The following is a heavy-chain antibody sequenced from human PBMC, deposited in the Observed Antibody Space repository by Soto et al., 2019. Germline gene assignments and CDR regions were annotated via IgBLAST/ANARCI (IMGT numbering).Heavy chain of an antibody. CDR3: ARVGDPYGGYDYYYGMDV. D-gene: IGHD5-12*01. CDR1: GGSFSGYY. CDR2: INHSGST. Sequence: SETLSLTCAVYGGSFSGYYWSWIRQPPGKGLEWIGEINHSGSTNYNPSLKSRVTISVDTSKNQFSLKLSSVTAADTAVYYCARVGDPYGGYDYYYGMDVWGQGTTVTVSS. V-gene: IGHV4-34*01. J-gene: IGHJ6*01.